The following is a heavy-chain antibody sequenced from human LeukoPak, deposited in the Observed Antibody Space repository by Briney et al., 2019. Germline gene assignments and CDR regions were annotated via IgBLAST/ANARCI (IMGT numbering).Heavy chain of an antibody. D-gene: IGHD6-19*01. CDR2: IYPADSDT. V-gene: IGHV5-51*01. CDR1: GYSFTTSW. CDR3: ARQGSGHINY. J-gene: IGHJ4*02. Sequence: GESLKISCKGSGYSFTTSWIGWVRQMPGKGLEWMGIIYPADSDTRYSPSFQGQVTISADKSITTAYLQWSSLKASDTAMYYRARQGSGHINYWGQGTLVTVSS.